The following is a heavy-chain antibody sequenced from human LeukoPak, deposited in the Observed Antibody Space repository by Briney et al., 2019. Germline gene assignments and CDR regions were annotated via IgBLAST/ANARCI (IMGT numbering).Heavy chain of an antibody. CDR1: GGSISSYY. CDR2: IHYSGST. D-gene: IGHD6-13*01. J-gene: IGHJ4*02. Sequence: SETLSLTCTVSGGSISSYYWSWIRQPPGRGLEWIGSIHYSGSTSYNSSLKSRVTMSIDTSKNQFSLKLSSVTPADTAVYYCARQVYSSSWSYYFEYWGQGILVTVSS. CDR3: ARQVYSSSWSYYFEY. V-gene: IGHV4-59*01.